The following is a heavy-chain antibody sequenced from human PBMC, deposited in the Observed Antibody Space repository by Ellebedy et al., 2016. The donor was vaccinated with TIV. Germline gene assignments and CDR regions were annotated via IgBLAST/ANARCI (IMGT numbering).Heavy chain of an antibody. J-gene: IGHJ4*02. CDR2: ISAYNGNT. V-gene: IGHV1-18*01. Sequence: ASVKVSXXASGYPFNNYGISWMRQAPGQGLEWMGWISAYNGNTKYAQNFQGRITMTTDTSASTAYMELRSLRSDDTAIYYCARDRVSVMVKIGLFDFWGQGTQVTVSS. D-gene: IGHD5-18*01. CDR1: GYPFNNYG. CDR3: ARDRVSVMVKIGLFDF.